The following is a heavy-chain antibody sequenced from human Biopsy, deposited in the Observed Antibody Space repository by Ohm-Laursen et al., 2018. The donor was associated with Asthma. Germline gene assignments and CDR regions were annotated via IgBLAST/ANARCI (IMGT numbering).Heavy chain of an antibody. CDR2: INAGNGNT. CDR1: GYTFINNA. Sequence: ASVKASCKASGYTFINNAIHGVRQARGKRLEWMGGINAGNGNTKYSQKFQGRVTITRDTSASTAYMDLSSLRSEDTAVYYCAGPYSGFLTGQVNDAFSFWSPGPLVPVSS. J-gene: IGHJ3*01. V-gene: IGHV1-3*01. D-gene: IGHD3-9*01. CDR3: AGPYSGFLTGQVNDAFSF.